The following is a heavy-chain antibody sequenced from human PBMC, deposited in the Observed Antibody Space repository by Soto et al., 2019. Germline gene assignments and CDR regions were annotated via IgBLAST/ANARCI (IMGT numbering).Heavy chain of an antibody. J-gene: IGHJ6*02. V-gene: IGHV3-30*03. CDR1: GFTFSNYG. Sequence: QVQLVESGGGVVQPGRSLRLSCAASGFTFSNYGMHWVRQAPGKGLEWVAVISYDGSNKYYADSVKGRFTISRDNSKNTLYLQMNSLRVEDTAVYYCARDFLDAMGMDVWGQGTTVTVSS. D-gene: IGHD1-1*01. CDR3: ARDFLDAMGMDV. CDR2: ISYDGSNK.